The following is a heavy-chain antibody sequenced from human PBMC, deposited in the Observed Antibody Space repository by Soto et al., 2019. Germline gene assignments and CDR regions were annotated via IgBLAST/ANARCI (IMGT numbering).Heavy chain of an antibody. CDR3: ARSGQLLLSWFDP. Sequence: EVQLVESGGGLVQPGGSLRLSCAASGFTVSSDYMRWVRQAPGKWLEWVSVIYSGGSTYYADSVKSRFTISRDNSKNMLYLQMNSMRAEDTAVYYWARSGQLLLSWFDPWGQGTLVTVSS. D-gene: IGHD2-2*01. J-gene: IGHJ5*02. CDR2: IYSGGST. V-gene: IGHV3-66*01. CDR1: GFTVSSDY.